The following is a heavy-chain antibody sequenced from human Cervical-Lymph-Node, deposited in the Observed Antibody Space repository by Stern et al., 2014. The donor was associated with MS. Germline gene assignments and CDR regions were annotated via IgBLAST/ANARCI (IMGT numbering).Heavy chain of an antibody. CDR2: IHDSGST. V-gene: IGHV4-61*02. Sequence: QVQLVQSGPGLVKPSQTLSLTCTVSGGSISSSGYYWSWIRQPADKGLEWIGRIHDSGSTYYNPSLKSRVTISMETAKIQFPLQLPSVTAADTAVYYCATTRWGLFTWNWFDPWGQGTLVTVSS. CDR1: GGSISSSGYY. CDR3: ATTRWGLFTWNWFDP. J-gene: IGHJ5*02. D-gene: IGHD2-21*01.